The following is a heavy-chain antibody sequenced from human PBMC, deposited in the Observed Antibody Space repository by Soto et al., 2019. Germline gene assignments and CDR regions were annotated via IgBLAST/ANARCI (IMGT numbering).Heavy chain of an antibody. J-gene: IGHJ4*02. CDR3: ARVGSYYFSGSKYYFDY. CDR2: IYYSGST. D-gene: IGHD1-26*01. CDR1: GGSISSYY. Sequence: SETLSLTCTVSGGSISSYYWSWIRQPPGKGLEWIGYIYYSGSTNYNPSLKSRVTISVDTSKNQFSLKLSSVTAADTAVYYCARVGSYYFSGSKYYFDYWGQGTLVPVSS. V-gene: IGHV4-59*01.